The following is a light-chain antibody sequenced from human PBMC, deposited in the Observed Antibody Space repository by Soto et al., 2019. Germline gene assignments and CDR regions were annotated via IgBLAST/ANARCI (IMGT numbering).Light chain of an antibody. J-gene: IGKJ3*01. V-gene: IGKV3-11*01. Sequence: EIVLTQSLATLSLSPGERATLSCSASQRISSYLAWYQQKPDQAPRLLIYNASNRSTGIPARFSGSGSGTDFTLTISSLEPEDFAVYYCHQRRTWPFTFGPGTKVDIK. CDR3: HQRRTWPFT. CDR1: QRISSY. CDR2: NAS.